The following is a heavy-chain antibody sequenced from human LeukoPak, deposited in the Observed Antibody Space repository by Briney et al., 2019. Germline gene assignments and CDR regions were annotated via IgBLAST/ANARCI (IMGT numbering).Heavy chain of an antibody. CDR1: GGSISSGGYY. J-gene: IGHJ4*02. V-gene: IGHV4-30-2*01. CDR3: ARELGYGSGIDY. CDR2: IYHSGST. Sequence: PSETLSLTCTVSGGSISSGGYYWSWIRQPPGKGLEWIGYIYHSGSTYYNPSLKSRVTTSVDRSKNQFSLKLSSVTAADTAVYYCARELGYGSGIDYWGQGTLVTVSS. D-gene: IGHD3-10*01.